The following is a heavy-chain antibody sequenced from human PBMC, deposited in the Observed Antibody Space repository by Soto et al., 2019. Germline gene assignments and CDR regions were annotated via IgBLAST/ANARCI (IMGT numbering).Heavy chain of an antibody. CDR3: ARGGSSSPYFDS. D-gene: IGHD6-13*01. Sequence: QVQLQESGPGLVKPSQTLSLTCTVSGGSISSGGYYWSWTRQHPGKGLEGIGYIYYSGSTYSHPSLKSRVTISVDTSKNQFSLKLSSVTAADTAVYYCARGGSSSPYFDSWGQGTLVTVSS. J-gene: IGHJ4*02. CDR2: IYYSGST. CDR1: GGSISSGGYY. V-gene: IGHV4-31*03.